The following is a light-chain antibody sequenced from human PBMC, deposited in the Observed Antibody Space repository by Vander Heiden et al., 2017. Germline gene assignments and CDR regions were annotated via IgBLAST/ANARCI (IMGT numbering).Light chain of an antibody. CDR2: DAS. CDR1: QDISNY. Sequence: DIQTTQSPSSLSASVGDRVTITCQASQDISNYLNWYQQKPGKAPKLLIYDASNLETGVPSRFSGSGSGTDFTFTISSLQPEDIATYYCQQDYTLPQTFGGGTKVEIK. J-gene: IGKJ4*01. V-gene: IGKV1-33*01. CDR3: QQDYTLPQT.